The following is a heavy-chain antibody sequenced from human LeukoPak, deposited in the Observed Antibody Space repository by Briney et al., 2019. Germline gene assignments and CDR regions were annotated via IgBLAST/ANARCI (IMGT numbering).Heavy chain of an antibody. CDR1: GFTFSTYS. CDR2: ISSSSKYI. V-gene: IGHV3-21*01. D-gene: IGHD1-26*01. CDR3: AREDRELFDY. Sequence: PGGSLRLSYAASGFTFSTYSMNWVRQAPGKGLEWVSSISSSSKYIYYADSVRGRFTISRDNAKNSLYLQMNSLRAEDTAVYCCAREDRELFDYWGQGTLVTVSS. J-gene: IGHJ4*02.